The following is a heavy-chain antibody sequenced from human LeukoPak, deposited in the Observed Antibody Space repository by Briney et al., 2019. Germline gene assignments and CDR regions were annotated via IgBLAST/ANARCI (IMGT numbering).Heavy chain of an antibody. CDR2: INPSGGST. CDR3: ARSDVDIVVVPAAYYFDY. CDR1: GYTFTSYY. D-gene: IGHD2-2*03. Sequence: ASVKVYCKASGYTFTSYYIHWVRQAPGQGLEWMGIINPSGGSTSYAQKFQGRVTMTRDTSTSTVYMELSSLRSEDTAVYYCARSDVDIVVVPAAYYFDYWGQGTLVTVSS. V-gene: IGHV1-46*01. J-gene: IGHJ4*02.